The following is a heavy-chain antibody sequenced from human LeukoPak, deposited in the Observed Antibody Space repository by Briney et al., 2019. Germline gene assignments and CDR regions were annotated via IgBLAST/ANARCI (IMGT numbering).Heavy chain of an antibody. V-gene: IGHV3-66*01. CDR2: IYSGGST. Sequence: GGSLRLSCAASGFTVSSNYMSWVRQAPGKGLEWVSVIYSGGSTYYADSVKGRFTISRDNSKNTLYLQMNSLRAEDTAVYYCARARGYSYGSDYWGQGTLVTVSS. CDR1: GFTVSSNY. D-gene: IGHD5-18*01. CDR3: ARARGYSYGSDY. J-gene: IGHJ4*02.